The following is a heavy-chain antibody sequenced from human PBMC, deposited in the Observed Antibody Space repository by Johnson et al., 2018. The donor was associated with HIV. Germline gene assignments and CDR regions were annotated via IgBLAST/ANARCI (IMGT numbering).Heavy chain of an antibody. Sequence: QVQLVESGGGVVQPGRSLRLSCAASGFTFEDYAMHWVRQAPGKGLEWVAVIWYDGSNNYYADSVKGRFTISRDNSKNTLYLQMNSLRAEDTAVYYCAKVRRGSSWYIAFDIWGQGTMVTVSS. CDR1: GFTFEDYA. V-gene: IGHV3-33*06. D-gene: IGHD6-13*01. J-gene: IGHJ3*02. CDR3: AKVRRGSSWYIAFDI. CDR2: IWYDGSNN.